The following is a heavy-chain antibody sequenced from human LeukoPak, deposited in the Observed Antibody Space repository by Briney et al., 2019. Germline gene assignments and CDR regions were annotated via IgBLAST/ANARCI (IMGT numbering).Heavy chain of an antibody. V-gene: IGHV3-21*01. D-gene: IGHD3-9*01. CDR1: GFTFTNYG. J-gene: IGHJ6*03. CDR3: ARVERYFDWSYQYYYMDV. CDR2: ISNSGSNT. Sequence: GGSLRLSCAASGFTFTNYGMNWVRQAPGKGLEWVSSISNSGSNTHYADAVKGRFTISRDNAKNSLYLQMNSLRAEDTAVYYCARVERYFDWSYQYYYMDVWGRGTTVTVSS.